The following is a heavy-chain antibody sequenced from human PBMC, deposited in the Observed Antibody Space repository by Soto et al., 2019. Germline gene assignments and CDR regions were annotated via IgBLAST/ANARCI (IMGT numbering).Heavy chain of an antibody. CDR3: AKDSSGAGRPVVDYYYYGMDV. V-gene: IGHV3-23*01. Sequence: LRLSCAASGFTFSSYAMSWVRQAPGKGLEWVSAISGSGGSTYYADSVKGRFTISRDNSKNTLYLQMNSLRAEDTAVYYCAKDSSGAGRPVVDYYYYGMDVWGQGTTVTVS. D-gene: IGHD6-6*01. CDR2: ISGSGGST. CDR1: GFTFSSYA. J-gene: IGHJ6*02.